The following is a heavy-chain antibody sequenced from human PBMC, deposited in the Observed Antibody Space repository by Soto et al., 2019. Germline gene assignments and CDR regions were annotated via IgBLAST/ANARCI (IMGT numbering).Heavy chain of an antibody. CDR1: SGSINNYY. Sequence: QVQLQESGPGLVKPSETLSLTCTVSSGSINNYYWSWIRQPPGKGLEFIGYIYYAGTTTYNPSLKGRVAISVDTSKNQFPLKLSSVTAADTAVYYCARLGGYYQALDSWGQGTLLTVSS. CDR2: IYYAGTT. J-gene: IGHJ4*02. V-gene: IGHV4-59*08. D-gene: IGHD3-22*01. CDR3: ARLGGYYQALDS.